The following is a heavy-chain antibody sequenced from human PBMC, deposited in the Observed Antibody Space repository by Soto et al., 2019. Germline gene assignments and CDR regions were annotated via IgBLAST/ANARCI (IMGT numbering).Heavy chain of an antibody. D-gene: IGHD1-7*01. CDR1: GFSFSNYA. V-gene: IGHV3-33*08. CDR2: IWYDGSNK. J-gene: IGHJ4*02. CDR3: ARWNCDY. Sequence: VQLLESGGGLVRPGGSLRLSCAASGFSFSNYAMNWVRQAPGKGLEWVAVIWYDGSNKYYADSVKGRFTISRDNSENTLYLQMNSLRAEDTAVYYCARWNCDYWGQGTLVTVSS.